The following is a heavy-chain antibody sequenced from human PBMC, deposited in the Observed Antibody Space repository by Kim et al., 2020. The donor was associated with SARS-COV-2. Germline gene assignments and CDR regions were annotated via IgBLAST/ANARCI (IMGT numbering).Heavy chain of an antibody. CDR2: INPSGGST. J-gene: IGHJ6*02. V-gene: IGHV1-46*01. CDR3: ARWYDFWSGVGMDYYYYGMDV. CDR1: GYTFTSYY. D-gene: IGHD3-3*01. Sequence: ASVKVSCKASGYTFTSYYMHWVRQAPGQGLEWMGIINPSGGSTSYAQKFQGRVTMTRDTSTSTVYMELSSLRSEDTAVYYCARWYDFWSGVGMDYYYYGMDVWGQGTTVTVSS.